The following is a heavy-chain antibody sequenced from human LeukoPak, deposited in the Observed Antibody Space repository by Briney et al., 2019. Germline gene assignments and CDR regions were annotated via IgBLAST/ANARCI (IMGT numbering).Heavy chain of an antibody. J-gene: IGHJ4*02. CDR3: ARGGCGDSAAPFDD. CDR2: INPSAGST. D-gene: IGHD2-21*02. Sequence: EASVKVSCKTSGYTFTSCYMHWVRQAPGRGLEWMGMINPSAGSTRYAQKFQGRVTMTTDTSTSTVYMELSSLRSEDTAVYYCARGGCGDSAAPFDDWGQGTLVPVSS. CDR1: GYTFTSCY. V-gene: IGHV1-46*01.